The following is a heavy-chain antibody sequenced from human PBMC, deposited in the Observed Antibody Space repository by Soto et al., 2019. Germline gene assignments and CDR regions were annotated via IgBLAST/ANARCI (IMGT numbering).Heavy chain of an antibody. CDR2: IIPNFGTA. V-gene: IGHV1-69*01. Sequence: QVQLVQSGAEVKKPGSSVKVSCKASGSTFSSYSINWVRQAPGQGLEWMGEIIPNFGTAYYAKKFQGRVTITADESTSTAYMELSSLRSEDTAVYYCARDSGRHSGGIDYWGQGTLVTGSS. D-gene: IGHD1-26*01. J-gene: IGHJ4*02. CDR3: ARDSGRHSGGIDY. CDR1: GSTFSSYS.